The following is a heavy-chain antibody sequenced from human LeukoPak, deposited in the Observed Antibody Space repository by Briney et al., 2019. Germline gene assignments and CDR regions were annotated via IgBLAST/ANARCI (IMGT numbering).Heavy chain of an antibody. J-gene: IGHJ5*02. D-gene: IGHD1-1*01. CDR1: RFTFSNDS. V-gene: IGHV3-48*02. CDR3: ARDFWPTTKYP. CDR2: ISFDSINI. Sequence: PGGSLRLSCAASRFTFSNDSMNWFRQTPGKGLEWISYISFDSINIQYADSVKGRFTASRDNAKNTLYLQLSSLRDEDTAVYYCARDFWPTTKYPWGQGTLVTVSS.